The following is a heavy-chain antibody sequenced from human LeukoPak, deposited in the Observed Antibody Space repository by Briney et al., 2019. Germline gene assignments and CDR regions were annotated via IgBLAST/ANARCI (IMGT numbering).Heavy chain of an antibody. D-gene: IGHD1-26*01. J-gene: IGHJ4*02. Sequence: GGSLRLSCAASGFTFSDYYMSWIGQAPGKGLEWISYISSSTYTNYADSVKGRFTIPRDNAKNSMYLQMNSLRAEDTAVYYCARISGSYVFDYWGQGTLVTISS. CDR1: GFTFSDYY. V-gene: IGHV3-11*03. CDR3: ARISGSYVFDY. CDR2: ISSSTYT.